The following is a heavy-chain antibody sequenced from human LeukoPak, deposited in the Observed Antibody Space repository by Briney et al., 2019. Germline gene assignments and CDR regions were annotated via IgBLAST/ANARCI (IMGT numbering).Heavy chain of an antibody. Sequence: GGSLRLSCAASGFTFSSYEMNWVRQAPGKGLEWVSYISSSGSTIYYADSVKGRFTISRDNAKNSVYLEMNSLRADDTAVYYCANGYCTNGVCYPYYYYYMDVWGKGTTVTVSS. J-gene: IGHJ6*03. CDR3: ANGYCTNGVCYPYYYYYMDV. CDR1: GFTFSSYE. CDR2: ISSSGSTI. D-gene: IGHD2-8*01. V-gene: IGHV3-48*03.